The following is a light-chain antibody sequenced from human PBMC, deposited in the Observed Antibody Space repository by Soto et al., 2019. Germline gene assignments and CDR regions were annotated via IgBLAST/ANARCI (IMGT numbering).Light chain of an antibody. V-gene: IGKV3-11*02. CDR1: ENIGTS. CDR3: QQRTNWPPWT. CDR2: DAS. J-gene: IGKJ1*01. Sequence: EIVLTQSPATLSLSPGERATLSCRASENIGTSLAWYQQNPGQAPRLLISDASKRAPAIPARFSGSGSGRDFTLTISSLETDDFPIYDCQQRTNWPPWTFGQGTKVEIK.